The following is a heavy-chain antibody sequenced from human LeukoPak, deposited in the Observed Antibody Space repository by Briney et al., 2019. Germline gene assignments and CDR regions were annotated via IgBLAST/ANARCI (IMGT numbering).Heavy chain of an antibody. Sequence: SVKVSCKASGGTFSSYAISWVRQAPGQGLEWMGRIIPILGIANYAQKFQGRVTITADKSTSTAYMELSSLRSEDTAVYYCARAEGYSGYFDYWGQGTLVTVSS. V-gene: IGHV1-69*04. D-gene: IGHD5-12*01. J-gene: IGHJ4*02. CDR3: ARAEGYSGYFDY. CDR2: IIPILGIA. CDR1: GGTFSSYA.